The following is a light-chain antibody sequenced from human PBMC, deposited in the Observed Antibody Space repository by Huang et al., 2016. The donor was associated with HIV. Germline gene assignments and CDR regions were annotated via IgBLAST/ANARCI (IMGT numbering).Light chain of an antibody. J-gene: IGKJ5*01. CDR3: MQSIQLPIT. V-gene: IGKV2D-29*02. Sequence: DIVMTQTQLSLSVTPGQPATISCRSSQSLLYSDGKPYLYWYLQKPGQSQQLLIYEVSNRFSGVPDRFSGSGAWTDFTLKISRVEADYVGVYYCMQSIQLPITFGQGTRLEIK. CDR1: QSLLYSDGKPY. CDR2: EVS.